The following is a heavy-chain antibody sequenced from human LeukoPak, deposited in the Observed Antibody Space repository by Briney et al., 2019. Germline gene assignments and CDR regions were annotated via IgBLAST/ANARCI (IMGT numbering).Heavy chain of an antibody. D-gene: IGHD6-19*01. V-gene: IGHV4-59*08. CDR2: IYYSGST. Sequence: SETLSLTCTVSGGSISTYYWSWIRQPPGKGPEWIGYIYYSGSTNYNPSLKSRVTISVDTSTNQFSLKLSSVTAADTAVYYCAREYSSGWYGFFDDWGQGTLVTVSS. CDR3: AREYSSGWYGFFDD. CDR1: GGSISTYY. J-gene: IGHJ4*02.